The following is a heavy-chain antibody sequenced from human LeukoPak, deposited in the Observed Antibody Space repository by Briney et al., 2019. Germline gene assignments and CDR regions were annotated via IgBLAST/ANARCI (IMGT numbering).Heavy chain of an antibody. V-gene: IGHV1-46*01. D-gene: IGHD1-26*01. CDR2: INPSGGST. J-gene: IGHJ4*02. CDR3: ARDLLPIGYIGSPVGATTGDNFDY. CDR1: GYTFTSYY. Sequence: ASVKVSYKASGYTFTSYYMHWVRQAPGQGLEWMGIINPSGGSTSYAQKFQGRVTMTRDTSTSTVYMELSSLRSEDTAVYYCARDLLPIGYIGSPVGATTGDNFDYWGQGTLVTVSS.